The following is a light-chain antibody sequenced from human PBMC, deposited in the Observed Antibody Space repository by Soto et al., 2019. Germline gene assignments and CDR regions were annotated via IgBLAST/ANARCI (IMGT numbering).Light chain of an antibody. CDR1: QSVSNNY. J-gene: IGKJ1*01. Sequence: EIVLTQSPGTLSLSPGERATLSCRASQSVSNNYLAWYQQKPGQAPRLLVYGASIRATGIRDRFSGSGSGTDFTLTISRLEPEGFAVYYCQQYGSSGTFGQWTKVEIK. V-gene: IGKV3-20*01. CDR3: QQYGSSGT. CDR2: GAS.